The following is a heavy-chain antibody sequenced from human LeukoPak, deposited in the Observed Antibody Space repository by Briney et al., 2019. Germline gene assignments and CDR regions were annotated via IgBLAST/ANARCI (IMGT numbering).Heavy chain of an antibody. CDR2: IIPILGIA. CDR3: ARDGYCSGGSCYGNYYYDGMDV. CDR1: GGTFSSYA. D-gene: IGHD2-15*01. J-gene: IGHJ6*02. V-gene: IGHV1-69*04. Sequence: GASVKVSCKASGGTFSSYAISWVRQAPGQGLEWMGRIIPILGIANYAQKFQGRVTITADKSTSTAYMELSSLRSEDTAVYYCARDGYCSGGSCYGNYYYDGMDVWGQGTTVTVSS.